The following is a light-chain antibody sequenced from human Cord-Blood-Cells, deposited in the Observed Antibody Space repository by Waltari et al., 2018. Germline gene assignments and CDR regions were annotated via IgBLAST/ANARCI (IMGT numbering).Light chain of an antibody. CDR3: NSRDSSGNHWV. Sequence: SSELTQDPDVSVALGQTVRITCQGDSLSSYYASWYQQKPGQDPVLVIYGKNNRPSGIPDRFSGSSSGNTASLTITGAQAEDEADYYCNSRDSSGNHWVFGGGTKLTVL. CDR2: GKN. CDR1: SLSSYY. V-gene: IGLV3-19*01. J-gene: IGLJ3*02.